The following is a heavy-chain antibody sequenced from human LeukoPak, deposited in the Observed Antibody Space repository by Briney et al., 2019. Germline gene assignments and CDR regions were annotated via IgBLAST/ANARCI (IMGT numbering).Heavy chain of an antibody. Sequence: GESLRLSCAASGFIFSHYNMNWVRRAPGKGLEWVSSIGGSGGYTYYADSLKGRFTISRDNSKNTLYLQMNSLRAEDTAVYYCAKDGGGLRRFDYWGQGTLVTVSS. J-gene: IGHJ4*02. CDR1: GFIFSHYN. D-gene: IGHD3-16*01. CDR3: AKDGGGLRRFDY. V-gene: IGHV3-21*01. CDR2: IGGSGGYT.